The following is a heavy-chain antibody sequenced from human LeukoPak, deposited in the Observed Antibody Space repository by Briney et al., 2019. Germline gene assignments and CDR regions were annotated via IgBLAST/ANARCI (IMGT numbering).Heavy chain of an antibody. CDR1: GFTFSDYY. CDR2: ISSSGSTI. CDR3: AKEKKYYYDSTGYPGYDY. J-gene: IGHJ4*02. D-gene: IGHD3-22*01. Sequence: GGSLRLSCAASGFTFSDYYMSWIRQAPGKGLEWVSYISSSGSTIYYADSVKGRFTISRDNAKNSLYLQMNSLRAEDTAVYYCAKEKKYYYDSTGYPGYDYWGQGTLVTVSS. V-gene: IGHV3-11*04.